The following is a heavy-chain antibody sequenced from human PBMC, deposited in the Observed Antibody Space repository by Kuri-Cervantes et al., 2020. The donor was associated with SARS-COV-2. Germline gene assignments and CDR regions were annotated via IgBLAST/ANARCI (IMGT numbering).Heavy chain of an antibody. CDR1: GFTFSSYA. V-gene: IGHV3-23*01. Sequence: GGSLRLSCAASGFTFSSYAMSWVRQAQGKGLEWVSAISGSGGSTYYADSVKGRFTISRDNSKNTLYLQMNSLRAEDTAVYYCAKLGSRRHYEDWGQGTLVTVSS. J-gene: IGHJ4*02. D-gene: IGHD4-17*01. CDR3: AKLGSRRHYED. CDR2: ISGSGGST.